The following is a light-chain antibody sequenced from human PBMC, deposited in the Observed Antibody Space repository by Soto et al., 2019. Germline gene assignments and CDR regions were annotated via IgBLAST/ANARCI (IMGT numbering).Light chain of an antibody. Sequence: DIVLTQTPLSSPVTRVQPASISCXSIQXLVHTDGKTYLSWLQQRPGQPPRLLIYKISDRLSGVPDRFTGSGAGTDFTLKISRVEAEDVGTYYCMQATRFPFTFGGGTKVDIK. CDR2: KIS. V-gene: IGKV2-24*01. CDR1: QXLVHTDGKTY. CDR3: MQATRFPFT. J-gene: IGKJ4*01.